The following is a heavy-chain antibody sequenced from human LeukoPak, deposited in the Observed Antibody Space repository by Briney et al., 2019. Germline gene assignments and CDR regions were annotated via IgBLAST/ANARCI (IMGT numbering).Heavy chain of an antibody. J-gene: IGHJ4*02. CDR2: ISHIGST. D-gene: IGHD5-12*01. V-gene: IGHV4-38-2*02. CDR1: GYSIRSGYS. Sequence: SETLSLTCIVSGYSIRSGYSWGWIRQPPGKGLEWMGTISHIGSTNYNPSLKSRVTMSVDTSKNQFSLKLNPVTATDTAVYYCASAFSAYDPFDSWGQGTLVTVSS. CDR3: ASAFSAYDPFDS.